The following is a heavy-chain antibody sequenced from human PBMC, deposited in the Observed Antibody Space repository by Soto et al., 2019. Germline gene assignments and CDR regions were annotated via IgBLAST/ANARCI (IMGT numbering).Heavy chain of an antibody. CDR2: IKQDGSEK. CDR3: ARGTCSGYDFILGIGCGMDV. J-gene: IGHJ6*02. CDR1: GFTFSSYW. V-gene: IGHV3-7*01. Sequence: EVQLVESGGGLVQPGGSLRLSCAASGFTFSSYWMSWVRQAPGKGLEWVANIKQDGSEKYYVDSVKGRFNISRDNAKNSLYLQMNSLRAEDTDVYYCARGTCSGYDFILGIGCGMDVWGQGTTVTVSS. D-gene: IGHD5-12*01.